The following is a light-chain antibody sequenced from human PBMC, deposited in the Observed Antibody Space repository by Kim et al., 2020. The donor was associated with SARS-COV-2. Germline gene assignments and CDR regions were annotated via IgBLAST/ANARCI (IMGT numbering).Light chain of an antibody. Sequence: NFMLTQPPSLLEAPGKTVTISCTRSSGGIASNYVQWYQLRPGTSPTTVIFEDNRRPTGVSTRFSGSIDCSSNSAPLTISGLRPDDEADYFCQSYIGYTRVFGGGTQLTVL. V-gene: IGLV6-57*01. CDR1: SGGIASNY. CDR2: EDN. CDR3: QSYIGYTRV. J-gene: IGLJ3*02.